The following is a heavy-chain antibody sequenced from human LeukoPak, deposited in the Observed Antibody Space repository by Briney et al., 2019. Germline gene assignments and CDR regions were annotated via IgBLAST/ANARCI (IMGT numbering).Heavy chain of an antibody. Sequence: GASVKVSCKASGYSFTTYDINWLRQAAGQGLEWVAWMNPNSGNTGYAQKSQGRVTMTRNTSISTAYMELSSLRSEDTAVYYCARGPQAPGYCSGGSCYSFYYYYMDVWGKGTTVTVSS. CDR2: MNPNSGNT. CDR3: ARGPQAPGYCSGGSCYSFYYYYMDV. V-gene: IGHV1-8*01. CDR1: GYSFTTYD. D-gene: IGHD2-15*01. J-gene: IGHJ6*03.